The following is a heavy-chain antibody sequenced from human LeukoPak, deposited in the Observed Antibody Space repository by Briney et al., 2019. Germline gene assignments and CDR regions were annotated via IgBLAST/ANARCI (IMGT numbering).Heavy chain of an antibody. D-gene: IGHD1-26*01. V-gene: IGHV4-34*01. J-gene: IGHJ4*02. CDR3: ARALFGGSYHYYFDY. CDR2: INHSGST. Sequence: SETLSLTCAVYGGSFSGYYWSWIRQPPGKGLEWIGEINHSGSTNYNPSLKSRVTISVDTSKNQFSLKLSSVTAADTAVYYCARALFGGSYHYYFDYWGQGTLVTVSS. CDR1: GGSFSGYY.